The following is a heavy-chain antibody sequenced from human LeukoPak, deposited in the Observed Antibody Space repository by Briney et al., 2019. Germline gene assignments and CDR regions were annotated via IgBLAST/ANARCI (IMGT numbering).Heavy chain of an antibody. CDR2: IYYSGST. V-gene: IGHV4-59*08. Sequence: PSETLSLTCTVSGGSISSYYWSWIRQPPGKGLEWMGYIYYSGSTNYNPSLKSRVTISVDTSKNQFSLKLSSVTAADTAVYYCARHGAMIVVNDAFDIWGQGTMVTVSS. J-gene: IGHJ3*02. CDR1: GGSISSYY. D-gene: IGHD3-22*01. CDR3: ARHGAMIVVNDAFDI.